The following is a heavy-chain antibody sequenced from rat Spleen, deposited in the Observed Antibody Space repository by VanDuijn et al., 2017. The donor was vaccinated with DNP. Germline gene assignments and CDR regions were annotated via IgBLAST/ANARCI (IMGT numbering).Heavy chain of an antibody. CDR3: ARRGYGGRGFFDY. CDR1: GFIFSDYS. Sequence: EVQLVESGGGLVQPGRSLKLSCEASGFIFSDYSMAWVRQAPKKGLEWVATIIYDGSRTYYRDSVKGRFTISRDNAKSTLNLQMDSLRSEDTATYYCARRGYGGRGFFDYWGQGVMVTVSS. V-gene: IGHV5-7*01. CDR2: IIYDGSRT. D-gene: IGHD1-11*01. J-gene: IGHJ2*01.